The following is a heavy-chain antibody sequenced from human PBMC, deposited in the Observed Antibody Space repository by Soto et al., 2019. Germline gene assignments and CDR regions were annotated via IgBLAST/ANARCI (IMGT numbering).Heavy chain of an antibody. J-gene: IGHJ5*01. Sequence: ASVKVSCKASGYTFTSYDINWVRQATGQGLEWMGWMNPNRGNTGYAQKFQGRVTMTRNTSISTAYMELSSLSSEDTAVYYCARAGYGSGSQRKKICMDPWGQGNLVTVSS. CDR3: ARAGYGSGSQRKKICMDP. D-gene: IGHD3-10*01. CDR2: MNPNRGNT. CDR1: GYTFTSYD. V-gene: IGHV1-8*01.